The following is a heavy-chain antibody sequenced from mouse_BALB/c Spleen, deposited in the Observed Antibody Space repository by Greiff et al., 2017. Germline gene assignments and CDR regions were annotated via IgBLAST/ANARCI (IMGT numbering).Heavy chain of an antibody. V-gene: IGHV3-8*02. J-gene: IGHJ4*01. CDR1: GDSITSGY. CDR3: ARFYWDGNYPYAMDY. Sequence: EVQVVESGPSLVKPSQTLSLTCSVTGDSITSGYWNWIRKFPGNKLEYMGYISYSGSTYYNPSLKSRISITRDTSKNQYYLQLNSVTTEDTATYYCARFYWDGNYPYAMDYWGQGTSVTVSS. CDR2: ISYSGST. D-gene: IGHD2-1*01.